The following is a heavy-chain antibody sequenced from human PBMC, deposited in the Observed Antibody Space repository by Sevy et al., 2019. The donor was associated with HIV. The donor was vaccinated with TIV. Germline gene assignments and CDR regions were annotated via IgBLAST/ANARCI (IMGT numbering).Heavy chain of an antibody. V-gene: IGHV3-30-3*02. CDR3: AKLSSFLVGGTYFDY. CDR2: ISFDATNK. D-gene: IGHD1-26*01. J-gene: IGHJ4*02. CDR1: GFTFNRYS. Sequence: GGSLRLSCAASGFTFNRYSMHWVRQAPGKGLEWVATISFDATNKHYADSVKGRFTISRDNSKNTVHLQMNSLRAEDTAVYYCAKLSSFLVGGTYFDYWGQGTLVTVSS.